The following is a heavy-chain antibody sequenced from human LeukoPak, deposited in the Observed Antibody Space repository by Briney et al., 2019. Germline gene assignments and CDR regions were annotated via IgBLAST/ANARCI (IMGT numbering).Heavy chain of an antibody. V-gene: IGHV4-31*03. D-gene: IGHD6-19*01. CDR1: GGSISSGGYY. CDR2: IYYSGST. J-gene: IGHJ4*02. CDR3: ARDFSSGWYDY. Sequence: LQTLSLTCTVSGGSISSGGYYWSWIRQHPGKGLEWIGYIYYSGSTNYNPSLKSRVTISVDTSKNQFSLKLSSVTAADTAVYYCARDFSSGWYDYWGQGTLVTVSS.